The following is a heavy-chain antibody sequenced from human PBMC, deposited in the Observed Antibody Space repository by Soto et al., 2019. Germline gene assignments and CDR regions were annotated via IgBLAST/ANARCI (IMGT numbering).Heavy chain of an antibody. CDR1: CGSISSSNW. V-gene: IGHV4-4*02. CDR3: ARDPFGRAVTSSTMYWYFDL. J-gene: IGHJ2*01. Sequence: SETLSLTCAVSCGSISSSNWWSWVRQPPGKGLEWIGEIYHSGSTNYNPSLKSRVTISVDKSKNQFSLKLSSVTAADTAVYYCARDPFGRAVTSSTMYWYFDLWGRGTLVTVSS. CDR2: IYHSGST. D-gene: IGHD2-2*01.